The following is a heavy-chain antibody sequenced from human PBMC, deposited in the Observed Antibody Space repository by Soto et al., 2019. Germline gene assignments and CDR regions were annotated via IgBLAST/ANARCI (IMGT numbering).Heavy chain of an antibody. CDR3: AKDLIQGDGYIDPDY. J-gene: IGHJ4*02. CDR1: GFVFSNYA. Sequence: GGSLRLSCAASGFVFSNYAMFWFRQGPGRGLEWVSTIYAAGGGKFYAGSVKGRFTVSRDNSRDTLFLQMDSLRVEDTAIYFCAKDLIQGDGYIDPDYWGQGTLVTVSS. CDR2: IYAAGGGK. D-gene: IGHD5-12*01. V-gene: IGHV3-23*01.